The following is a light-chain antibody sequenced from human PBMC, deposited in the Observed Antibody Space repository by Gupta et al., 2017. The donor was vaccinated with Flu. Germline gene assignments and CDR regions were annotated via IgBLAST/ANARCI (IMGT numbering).Light chain of an antibody. V-gene: IGLV2-11*01. CDR1: NNDVGGYNR. CDR3: SSHAGRVTWV. J-gene: IGLJ1*01. Sequence: QSAPTQPRSVSGSPGQSVTISCTGTNNDVGGYNRVSWYEQRPGKAPKLILYDVTERPSGVPDRFSGSKSGNTASLTISGRQADDEADYYCSSHAGRVTWVFGTGTTVTVL. CDR2: DVT.